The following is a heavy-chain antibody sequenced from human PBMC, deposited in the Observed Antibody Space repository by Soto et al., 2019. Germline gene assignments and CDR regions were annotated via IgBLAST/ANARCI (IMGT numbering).Heavy chain of an antibody. V-gene: IGHV1-18*01. CDR1: GGTFSSYA. Sequence: GASVKVSCKASGGTFSSYATSWVRQAPGQGLEWMGWIGAYNGNTNYAQKLQGRVTMTTDTSTSTAYMELRSLRSDDTAVYYCARDAYSSSSAGYWGQGTLVTVSS. CDR2: IGAYNGNT. D-gene: IGHD6-6*01. CDR3: ARDAYSSSSAGY. J-gene: IGHJ4*02.